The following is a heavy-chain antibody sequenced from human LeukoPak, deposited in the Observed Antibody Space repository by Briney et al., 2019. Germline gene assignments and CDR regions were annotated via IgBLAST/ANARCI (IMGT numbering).Heavy chain of an antibody. D-gene: IGHD6-13*01. CDR2: ISAYNGNT. V-gene: IGHV1-18*01. Sequence: GASVKVSCKTSGYTFSRHGITWVRQAPGQGLEWMGWISAYNGNTNYAQELQGRVTMTTDTSTSTAYMELRSLRSDDTAVYYCARVRLPGETDSSSWGAFDYWGQGTLVTVSS. CDR1: GYTFSRHG. J-gene: IGHJ4*02. CDR3: ARVRLPGETDSSSWGAFDY.